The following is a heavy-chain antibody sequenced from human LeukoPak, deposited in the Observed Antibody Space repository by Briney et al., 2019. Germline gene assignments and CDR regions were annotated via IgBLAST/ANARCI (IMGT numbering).Heavy chain of an antibody. V-gene: IGHV3-23*01. D-gene: IGHD5-18*01. CDR1: GFTFSSYA. Sequence: GGSLRLSCAASGFTFSSYAMSWVRQAPGKGLEWVSAISGSGGSTYYADSVKGRFTISRDNSKNTLYLQMNSLRAEDTAVYYCAKPRGPRTYSYGQDYWGQGTLVTVAS. J-gene: IGHJ4*02. CDR3: AKPRGPRTYSYGQDY. CDR2: ISGSGGST.